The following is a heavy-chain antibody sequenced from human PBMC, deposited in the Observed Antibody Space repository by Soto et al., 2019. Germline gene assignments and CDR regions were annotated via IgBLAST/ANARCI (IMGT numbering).Heavy chain of an antibody. V-gene: IGHV1-2*02. CDR3: ARDSGWYEGYYYGMDV. Sequence: ASVKVSCKASGYTFTGYYMHWVRQAPGQGLEWMGWINPNSGGTNYAQKFQGRVTMTSDTSISTAYMELSRLRSDDTAVYYCARDSGWYEGYYYGMDVWGQGTTVTVSS. J-gene: IGHJ6*02. CDR2: INPNSGGT. CDR1: GYTFTGYY. D-gene: IGHD6-19*01.